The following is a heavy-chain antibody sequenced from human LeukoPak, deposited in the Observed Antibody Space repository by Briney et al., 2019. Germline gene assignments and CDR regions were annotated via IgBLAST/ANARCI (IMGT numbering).Heavy chain of an antibody. CDR1: GFTFSSYW. D-gene: IGHD1/OR15-1a*01. V-gene: IGHV3-30-3*01. J-gene: IGHJ6*02. Sequence: GGSLRLSCAASGFTFSSYWMSWVRQAPGKGLEWVALISYDGSNKYYADSVKGRFTISRDNSKNTLYLQMNSLRAEDTAVYYCARATNYGMDVWGQGTTVTVSS. CDR2: ISYDGSNK. CDR3: ARATNYGMDV.